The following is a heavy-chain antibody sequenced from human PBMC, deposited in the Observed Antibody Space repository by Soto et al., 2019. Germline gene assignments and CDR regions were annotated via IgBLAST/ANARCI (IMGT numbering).Heavy chain of an antibody. J-gene: IGHJ4*02. D-gene: IGHD3-3*01. CDR3: ARGATLTIFGVVIAAYYFDY. CDR2: IKQDGSEK. V-gene: IGHV3-7*03. Sequence: VQLVESGGGLVQPGGSLRLSCAASGFTFSSYWMSWVRQAPGKGLEWVANIKQDGSEKYYVDSVKGRFTISRDNAKNSLYLQMNSLRAEDTAVYYCARGATLTIFGVVIAAYYFDYWGQGTLVTVSS. CDR1: GFTFSSYW.